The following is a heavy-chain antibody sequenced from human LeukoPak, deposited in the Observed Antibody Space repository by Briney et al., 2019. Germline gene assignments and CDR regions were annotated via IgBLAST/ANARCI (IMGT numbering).Heavy chain of an antibody. Sequence: GGSLRLSCVASGFTFTDHYMSWVRQAPGKGLEWVANIKQDGSGKYYVDSVKGRFTISRDDAKNSLYLQMNSLRAEDTAVYYCARTVPAYYYYYMDVWGKGTTVTVSS. CDR1: GFTFTDHY. J-gene: IGHJ6*03. CDR3: ARTVPAYYYYYMDV. CDR2: IKQDGSGK. D-gene: IGHD2-2*01. V-gene: IGHV3-7*01.